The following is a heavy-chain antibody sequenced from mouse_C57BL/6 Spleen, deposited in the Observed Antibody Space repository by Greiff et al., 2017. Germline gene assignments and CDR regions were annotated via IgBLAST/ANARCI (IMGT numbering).Heavy chain of an antibody. CDR1: EYEFPSHD. J-gene: IGHJ4*01. Sequence: EVKLMESGGGLVQPGESLKLSCESNEYEFPSHDMSWVRKTPEKRLDLVAAINSDGGSTYYPATMERRFIISRDNTKKTLYLQMSSLRSEDTALYYCARHVYDGAMDYWGQGTSVTVSS. D-gene: IGHD2-3*01. V-gene: IGHV5-2*01. CDR2: INSDGGST. CDR3: ARHVYDGAMDY.